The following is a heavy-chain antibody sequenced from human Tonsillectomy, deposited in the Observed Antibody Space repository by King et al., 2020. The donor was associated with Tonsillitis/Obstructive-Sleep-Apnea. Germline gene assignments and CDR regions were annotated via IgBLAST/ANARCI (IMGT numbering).Heavy chain of an antibody. CDR1: GGSFSAYY. J-gene: IGHJ6*03. D-gene: IGHD2-15*01. CDR3: ARGMVVATFYFYYMDV. CDR2: INHSGST. Sequence: VQLQQWGAGLLKPSETLSLTCAVYGGSFSAYYWSWIRQPPGKGLEWIGEINHSGSTNYNPSLKSRVTMSVDTSKNQFSLNLSSVTAAYTAVYYCARGMVVATFYFYYMDVWGKGTTVTVSS. V-gene: IGHV4-34*01.